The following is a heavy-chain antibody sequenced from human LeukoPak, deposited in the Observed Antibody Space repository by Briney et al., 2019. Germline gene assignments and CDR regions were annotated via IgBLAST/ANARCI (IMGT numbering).Heavy chain of an antibody. V-gene: IGHV3-21*01. CDR1: GFTFSNYN. D-gene: IGHD3-9*01. Sequence: GGSLRLSCVASGFTFSNYNMNWVRQAPGKGLEWVSSISGSSDFIYYADSMKGRFTISRDNAKNSLFLDINSLRVEDTAVYYCARQLTGAPIDHWGQGVLVTVSS. CDR3: ARQLTGAPIDH. CDR2: ISGSSDFI. J-gene: IGHJ5*02.